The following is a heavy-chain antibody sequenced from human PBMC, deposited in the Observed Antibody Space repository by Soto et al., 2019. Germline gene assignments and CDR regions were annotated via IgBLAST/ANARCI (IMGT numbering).Heavy chain of an antibody. CDR3: AKDRVAVPGFDY. V-gene: IGHV3-23*01. D-gene: IGHD6-19*01. Sequence: EVQLLESGGGLVQPGGSLRLSCAASGFTFSSYAMSWVRQAPGKGLEWVSAISGSGGSTYYADSVKGRCTISRDNSENRLYLQMNSLRAEDTAVYYCAKDRVAVPGFDYWGQGTLVTVSS. CDR2: ISGSGGST. CDR1: GFTFSSYA. J-gene: IGHJ4*02.